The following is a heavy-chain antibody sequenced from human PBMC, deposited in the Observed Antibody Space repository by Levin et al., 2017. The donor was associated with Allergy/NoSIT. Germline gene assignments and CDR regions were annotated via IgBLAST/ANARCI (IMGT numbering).Heavy chain of an antibody. D-gene: IGHD1-26*01. V-gene: IGHV3-48*01. J-gene: IGHJ4*02. CDR3: ARDLLRGSFF. Sequence: PGGSLRLSCAASGFTFSSYSMNWVRQAPGKGLEWLSYISSSSDTIYYTDSVKGRFTISRDNAKNSLFLQMNSLRAEDTAVYYCARDLLRGSFFWGQGTLVTVSS. CDR1: GFTFSSYS. CDR2: ISSSSDTI.